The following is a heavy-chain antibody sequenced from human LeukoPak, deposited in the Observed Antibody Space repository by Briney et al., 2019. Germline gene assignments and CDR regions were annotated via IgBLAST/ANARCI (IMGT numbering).Heavy chain of an antibody. J-gene: IGHJ4*02. D-gene: IGHD3-22*01. CDR3: AGDYYDSSGYLFYFDY. V-gene: IGHV3-23*01. CDR2: ISGSGGST. Sequence: RGSLRLSCAASGFTFSSYAMSWVRQAPGKGLEWVSVISGSGGSTYYADSVKGRFTISRDNSKNTLYLQMNSLRAEDTAVYYCAGDYYDSSGYLFYFDYWGQGTLVTVSS. CDR1: GFTFSSYA.